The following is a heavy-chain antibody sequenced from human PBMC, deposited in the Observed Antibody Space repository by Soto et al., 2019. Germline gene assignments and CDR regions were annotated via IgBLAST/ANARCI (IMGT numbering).Heavy chain of an antibody. D-gene: IGHD1-7*01. CDR2: SISIGGTT. J-gene: IGHJ4*02. V-gene: IGHV3-23*05. CDR1: GFTFDSYA. CDR3: AKNYFFDN. Sequence: EGQLLESGGGLVQPGGSLTLSCAASGFTFDSYAMSWVRQAPGKGLEWVSSISIGGTTYYADSVKGRFTISRDNSRNTLYLQMNSLRAEDTAFYYCAKNYFFDNWGQGPLVTVSS.